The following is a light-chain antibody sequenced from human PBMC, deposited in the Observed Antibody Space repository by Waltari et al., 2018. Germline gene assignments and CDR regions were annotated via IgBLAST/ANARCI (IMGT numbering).Light chain of an antibody. Sequence: DIQMTQYPSTVSASAGDRVTITCRATQDISHWLALYPQKPGQAPNLLSYAASILQSGGPSSFSGSGSGTDFTLTISSLQPEDFSTYYCQQAKSFPISFGPGTKVEIK. V-gene: IGKV1-12*01. CDR3: QQAKSFPIS. CDR1: QDISHW. J-gene: IGKJ3*01. CDR2: AAS.